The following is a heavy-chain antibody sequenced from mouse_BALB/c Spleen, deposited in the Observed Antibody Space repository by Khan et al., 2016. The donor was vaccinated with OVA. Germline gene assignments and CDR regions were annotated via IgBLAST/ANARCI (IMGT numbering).Heavy chain of an antibody. CDR2: INTETGEP. V-gene: IGHV9-2-1*01. CDR1: GYTFTDYS. J-gene: IGHJ3*01. Sequence: QIQLVQSGPELKKPGETVKISCKASGYTFTDYSMRWVKQAPGKGLKWMGWINTETGEPTYADDFKGRFAFSLETSASTAYLQINNLKNEDTATYFCARSGFAYWGQGTLVTVSA. CDR3: ARSGFAY.